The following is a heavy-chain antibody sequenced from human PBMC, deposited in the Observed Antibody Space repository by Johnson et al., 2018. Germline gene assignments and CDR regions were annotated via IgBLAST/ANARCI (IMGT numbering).Heavy chain of an antibody. CDR2: INPDSGDT. V-gene: IGHV1-2*04. J-gene: IGHJ3*02. D-gene: IGHD3-10*01. CDR3: ARLGVRYGSGRSRGAFYI. CDR1: GYTFTGYH. Sequence: QVQLVQSGAEVKKPGASLKVSCKASGYTFTGYHIHWVRQAPGQGLEWMGWINPDSGDTNYAQKFQGWVTMTRDTSIRTAYMELSRLKSDDTAVYYCARLGVRYGSGRSRGAFYIWGQGTMVTVSS.